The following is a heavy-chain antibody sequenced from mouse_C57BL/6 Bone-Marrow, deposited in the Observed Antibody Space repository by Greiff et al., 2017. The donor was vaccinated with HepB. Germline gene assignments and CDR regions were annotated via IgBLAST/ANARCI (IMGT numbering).Heavy chain of an antibody. Sequence: DVMLVESGGDLVKPGGSLKLSCAASGFTFSSYGMSWVRQTPDKRLEWVATISSGGSYTYYPDSVKGRFTISRDNAKNTLYLQMSSLKSEDTAMYYCASDGYLSYFDYWGQGTTLTVSS. J-gene: IGHJ2*01. D-gene: IGHD2-3*01. CDR2: ISSGGSYT. V-gene: IGHV5-6*02. CDR3: ASDGYLSYFDY. CDR1: GFTFSSYG.